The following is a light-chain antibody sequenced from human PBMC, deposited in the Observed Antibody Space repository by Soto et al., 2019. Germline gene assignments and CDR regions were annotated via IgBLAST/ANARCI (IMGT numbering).Light chain of an antibody. CDR2: GAA. V-gene: IGKV3-20*01. Sequence: EIVLTQSPGTLSLSPGEGATLSCRASENVYINSLAWYQQKPGQPPRLLIYGAATRASAVPDRFSGSGSGADFTLTITRLEPEDFAVYYCQQYGTSPLTFGPGTRV. CDR1: ENVYINS. CDR3: QQYGTSPLT. J-gene: IGKJ3*01.